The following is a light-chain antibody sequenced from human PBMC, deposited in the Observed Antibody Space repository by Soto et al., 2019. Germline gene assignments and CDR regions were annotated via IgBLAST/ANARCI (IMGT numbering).Light chain of an antibody. Sequence: QSALTQPASVSGSPGQSITISCTGTSSDVGGYNYVSWYQQHPGKAPKLMIYEVSNRPSGVSNRFSGYKSGNTASLTISGLQAEDEADYYSSSYTSSSTLVVFGGGTKPTV. CDR2: EVS. CDR1: SSDVGGYNY. CDR3: SSYTSSSTLVV. V-gene: IGLV2-14*01. J-gene: IGLJ2*01.